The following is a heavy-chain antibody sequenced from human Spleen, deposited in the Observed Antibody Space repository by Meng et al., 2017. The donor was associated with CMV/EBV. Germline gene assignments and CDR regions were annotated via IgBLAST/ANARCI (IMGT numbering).Heavy chain of an antibody. J-gene: IGHJ4*02. Sequence: SVKVSCKASGGTFYAISWVRQAPGQGLEWMGGIIPVFETPNYGQKFQGRVSITADESTSTAYMELSSLRSEDTAAYYCASQSGSYHTSFDYWGLGTLVTVSS. D-gene: IGHD1-26*01. CDR3: ASQSGSYHTSFDY. V-gene: IGHV1-69*13. CDR1: GGTFYA. CDR2: IIPVFETP.